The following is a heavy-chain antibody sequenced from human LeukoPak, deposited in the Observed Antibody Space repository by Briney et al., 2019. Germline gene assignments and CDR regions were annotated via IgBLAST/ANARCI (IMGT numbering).Heavy chain of an antibody. Sequence: ASVKVSCKASGYTFTGYFIHWVGQAPGKVLQCMAWINPTPASTTSAHKFQSRVSMTRDTSINSAYMELSRLRSDDTAVYYCATLDLLDYWGQGTLVTVSS. V-gene: IGHV1-2*07. CDR1: GYTFTGYF. CDR3: ATLDLLDY. J-gene: IGHJ4*02. CDR2: INPTPAST.